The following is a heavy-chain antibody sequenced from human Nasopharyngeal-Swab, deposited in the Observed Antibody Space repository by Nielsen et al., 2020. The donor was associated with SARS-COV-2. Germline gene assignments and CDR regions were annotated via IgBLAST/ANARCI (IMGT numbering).Heavy chain of an antibody. J-gene: IGHJ6*02. V-gene: IGHV4-59*08. CDR1: GGSISSYY. CDR2: IYYSGST. CDR3: ARDAYSSRGLYYYGLDV. D-gene: IGHD6-13*01. Sequence: SETLSLTCTVSGGSISSYYWSWIRPLPGQGLEWIGYIYYSGSTNYNPSLKSRVTISVDTSKNQFSLKLSSVTAADTAVYYCARDAYSSRGLYYYGLDVWGQGTTVTVSS.